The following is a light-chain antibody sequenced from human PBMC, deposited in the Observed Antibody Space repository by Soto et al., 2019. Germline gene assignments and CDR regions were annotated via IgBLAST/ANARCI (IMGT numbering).Light chain of an antibody. CDR1: QGISNF. CDR2: TAS. Sequence: DIQMTQSPSSLSASVGDRVTITCRASQGISNFLAWYQQKPGKIPTLLIYTASTLQSGVPSRFSGSGSGTDFTLTISSLQPEDVATYYCQKYNSAPRTFGQGTKVEIK. CDR3: QKYNSAPRT. V-gene: IGKV1-27*01. J-gene: IGKJ1*01.